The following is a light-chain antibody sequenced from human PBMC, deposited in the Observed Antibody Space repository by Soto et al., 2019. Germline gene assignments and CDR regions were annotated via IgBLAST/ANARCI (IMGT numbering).Light chain of an antibody. CDR1: TGAVTNGHY. J-gene: IGLJ1*01. Sequence: AVVTQEPSLTVSPGGTVTLTCGSSTGAVTNGHYPYWFQQKPGQAPRTLIYDTTNRHSWTPARFSGSLLGGKAALTLSGAQPEDEAEYYCLLSYNGPYVFGTGTKVNVL. CDR2: DTT. V-gene: IGLV7-46*01. CDR3: LLSYNGPYV.